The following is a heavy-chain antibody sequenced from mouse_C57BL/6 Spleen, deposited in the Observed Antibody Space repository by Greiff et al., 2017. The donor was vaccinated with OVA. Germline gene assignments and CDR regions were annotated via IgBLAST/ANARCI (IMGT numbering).Heavy chain of an antibody. J-gene: IGHJ3*01. CDR2: IDPETGGT. D-gene: IGHD1-1*01. CDR3: TRAYYYGSRGFAY. CDR1: GYTFTDYE. Sequence: QVQLQQSGAELVRPGASVTLSCKASGYTFTDYEMHWVKQTPVHGLEWIGAIDPETGGTAYNQTFKGKAILTADKSSSTAYMGLRSLTSEDSAVYYCTRAYYYGSRGFAYWGQGTLVTVSA. V-gene: IGHV1-15*01.